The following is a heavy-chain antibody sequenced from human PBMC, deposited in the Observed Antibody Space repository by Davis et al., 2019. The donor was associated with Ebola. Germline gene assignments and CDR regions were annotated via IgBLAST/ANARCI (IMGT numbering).Heavy chain of an antibody. J-gene: IGHJ4*02. CDR1: DNTGYNYG. D-gene: IGHD3-10*01. V-gene: IGHV1-18*01. CDR3: ARGRPTVQRVIAEFEY. CDR2: INAYTVTT. Sequence: ASVKVSCKASDNTGYNYGMNWVRQAPGQGFEWMGWINAYTVTTHYAENFQGRVSMTTEPSINTAYMELRSLRSDDTAVYYCARGRPTVQRVIAEFEYWSQGALVTVSS.